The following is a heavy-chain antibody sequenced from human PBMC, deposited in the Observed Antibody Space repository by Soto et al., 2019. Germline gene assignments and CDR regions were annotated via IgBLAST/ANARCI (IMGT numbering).Heavy chain of an antibody. CDR2: INHSGST. Sequence: SETLSLTCAVYGGSFSGYYWSWIRQPPGKGLEWIGEINHSGSTNYNPSLKSRVTISVDTSMNQFSLRLSSVTAADTSVYYCARDYYDSSGRPTIDYWGQGTLVTVSS. J-gene: IGHJ4*02. CDR3: ARDYYDSSGRPTIDY. V-gene: IGHV4-34*01. CDR1: GGSFSGYY. D-gene: IGHD3-22*01.